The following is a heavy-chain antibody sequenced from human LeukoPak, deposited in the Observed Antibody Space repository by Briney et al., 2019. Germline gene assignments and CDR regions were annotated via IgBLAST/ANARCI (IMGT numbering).Heavy chain of an antibody. Sequence: PSETLSLTCAVYGGSFSGYYWSWIRQPPGKGLEWIGEINHSGSTNYSPSLKSRVTISVDTSKNQFSLKLSSVTAADTAVYYCARAGITMIPAAFDYWGQGTLVTVSS. D-gene: IGHD3-22*01. CDR2: INHSGST. CDR3: ARAGITMIPAAFDY. J-gene: IGHJ4*02. V-gene: IGHV4-34*01. CDR1: GGSFSGYY.